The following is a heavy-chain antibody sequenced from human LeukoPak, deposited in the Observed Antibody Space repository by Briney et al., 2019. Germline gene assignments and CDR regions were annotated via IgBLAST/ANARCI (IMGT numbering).Heavy chain of an antibody. V-gene: IGHV4-34*01. D-gene: IGHD3-22*01. Sequence: IPSETLSLTCAVFGGSFSGYYWSWIRQPLGKGLEWIAEFNNSGGTNYNPSLKSRVTISVDTSNNQFSLKLNSVTAADTAVYYCAGSRVWANSSWHYWFDPWGQGTLVTVSS. J-gene: IGHJ5*02. CDR3: AGSRVWANSSWHYWFDP. CDR2: FNNSGGT. CDR1: GGSFSGYY.